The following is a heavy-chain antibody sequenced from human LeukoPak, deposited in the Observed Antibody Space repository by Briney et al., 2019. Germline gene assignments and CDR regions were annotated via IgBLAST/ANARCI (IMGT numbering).Heavy chain of an antibody. CDR1: GFTFSNHA. Sequence: PGGSLRLSCAVSGFTFSNHAMNWVRQAPGKGLVWVSTISTDGDGPHYADSVKGLFTISRDNTKNTLYLQMDNLRDVDTAVYFCARTFNGFDPNFDHWGQGTLVTVSS. CDR3: ARTFNGFDPNFDH. V-gene: IGHV3-23*01. CDR2: ISTDGDGP. J-gene: IGHJ4*02. D-gene: IGHD5-12*01.